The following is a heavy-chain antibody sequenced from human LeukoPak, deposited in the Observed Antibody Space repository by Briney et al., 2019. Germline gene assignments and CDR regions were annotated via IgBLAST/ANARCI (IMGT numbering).Heavy chain of an antibody. CDR3: ARGRIAVAGLHGALPLY. J-gene: IGHJ4*02. Sequence: PSETLSLTCTVSGGSISSSSYYWGWIRQPPGKGLEWIGSIYYSGSTYYNPSLKSRVTMSVDTSKNQFSLKLSSVTAVDTAVYYCARGRIAVAGLHGALPLYWGQGTLVTVSS. CDR1: GGSISSSSYY. V-gene: IGHV4-39*07. D-gene: IGHD6-19*01. CDR2: IYYSGST.